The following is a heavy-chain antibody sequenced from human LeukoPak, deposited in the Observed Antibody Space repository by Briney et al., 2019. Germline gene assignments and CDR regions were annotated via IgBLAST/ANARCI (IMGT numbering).Heavy chain of an antibody. J-gene: IGHJ4*02. CDR3: AGGVYIAAAQYGY. CDR1: GGSISSYY. D-gene: IGHD6-13*01. V-gene: IGHV4-59*01. CDR2: IYYSGTT. Sequence: SETLSFTCTVSGGSISSYYWSWIRQPPGKGLEWIGYIYYSGTTNYNPSLKSRVTISVDTSKNQFSLKLSSVTAAGTAVYYCAGGVYIAAAQYGYWGQGTLVTVSS.